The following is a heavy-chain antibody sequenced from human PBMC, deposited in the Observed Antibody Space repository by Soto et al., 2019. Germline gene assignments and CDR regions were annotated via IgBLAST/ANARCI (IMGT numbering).Heavy chain of an antibody. V-gene: IGHV4-39*01. CDR1: GGSISSSSYY. Sequence: SETLPLTWTVSGGSISSSSYYWGWIRPPPGKGLEWIGNVYYGGSTYYNPSLKSRVTISVETSKSQFSLKLSSVTAADTAVYYCAGGDYYHSSGYYFYYYTMDVWGQGTTVTVSS. CDR3: AGGDYYHSSGYYFYYYTMDV. D-gene: IGHD3-22*01. CDR2: VYYGGST. J-gene: IGHJ6*02.